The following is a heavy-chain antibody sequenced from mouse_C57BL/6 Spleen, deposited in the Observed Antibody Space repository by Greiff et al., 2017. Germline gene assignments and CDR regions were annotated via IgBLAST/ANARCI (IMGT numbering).Heavy chain of an antibody. Sequence: EVQLVESGGGLVKPGGSLKLSCAASGFTFSSYAMSWVRQTPEKRLEWVATISDGGSYTYYPDNVKGRFTISRDNAKNNLYLQMSHLKSEDTAMYYCASGPMDYWGQGTSVTVYS. CDR1: GFTFSSYA. D-gene: IGHD3-1*01. CDR3: ASGPMDY. V-gene: IGHV5-4*01. CDR2: ISDGGSYT. J-gene: IGHJ4*01.